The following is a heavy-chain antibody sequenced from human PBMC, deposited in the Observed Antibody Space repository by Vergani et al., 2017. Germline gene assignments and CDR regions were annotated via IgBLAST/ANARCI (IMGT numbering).Heavy chain of an antibody. V-gene: IGHV3-30*02. D-gene: IGHD5/OR15-5a*01. CDR2: IGHDVTYK. J-gene: IGHJ3*02. CDR3: ARGMSTELTDLDGFDI. Sequence: QVQVVESGGGVVKPGGSLTLSCAGSGFTFSFYDMHWVRQAPGKGLEWVACIGHDVTYKYLADSVSGRFRISRDNSGNATYLQMTCLSPEDTAVYYCARGMSTELTDLDGFDIWGQGTMVGVSS. CDR1: GFTFSFYD.